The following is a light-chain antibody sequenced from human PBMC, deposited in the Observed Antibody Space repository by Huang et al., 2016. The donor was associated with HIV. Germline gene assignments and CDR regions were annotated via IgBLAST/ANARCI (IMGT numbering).Light chain of an antibody. CDR1: QNIVHS. V-gene: IGKV3-15*01. CDR2: GTS. CDR3: QQYRNWPPVT. Sequence: IVMTQSPDTLSVSPGEKATLSCRAVQNIVHSLAWYQQKPGQAPKLRIYGTSNRATGIPGRFSGSGSGTEFTLTINGLQSDDFGVYYCQQYRNWPPVTFGQGTKVEI. J-gene: IGKJ1*01.